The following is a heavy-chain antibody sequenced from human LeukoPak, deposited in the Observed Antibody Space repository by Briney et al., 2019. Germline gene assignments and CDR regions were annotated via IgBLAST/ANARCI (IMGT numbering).Heavy chain of an antibody. Sequence: SETLSLTCTVSGGPISSYYWSWIRQPPGKGLEWIGYIYYSGSTNYNPSLKSRVTISVDTSKNQFSLKLSSVTAADTAVYYCARTGITGTTPSWFDPWGQGTLVTVSS. CDR2: IYYSGST. V-gene: IGHV4-59*01. CDR3: ARTGITGTTPSWFDP. J-gene: IGHJ5*02. D-gene: IGHD1-20*01. CDR1: GGPISSYY.